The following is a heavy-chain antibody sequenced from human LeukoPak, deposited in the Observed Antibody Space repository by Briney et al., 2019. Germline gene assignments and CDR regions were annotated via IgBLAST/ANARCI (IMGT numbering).Heavy chain of an antibody. D-gene: IGHD3-10*01. V-gene: IGHV4-30-4*01. J-gene: IGHJ4*02. Sequence: PSETLSLTCTVSGGSISSGDYYWSWIRQPPGKGLEWIGYIYYSGSTYYNPSLKSRVTISVDTSKNQFSLKLSSVTAADTAVYYCARAPSYGSGSYYFDYWGQGTLVTVSS. CDR3: ARAPSYGSGSYYFDY. CDR2: IYYSGST. CDR1: GGSISSGDYY.